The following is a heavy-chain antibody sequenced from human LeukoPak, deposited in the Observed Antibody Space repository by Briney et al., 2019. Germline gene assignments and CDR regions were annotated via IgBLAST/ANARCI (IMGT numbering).Heavy chain of an antibody. D-gene: IGHD5-24*01. CDR3: AREQRWLQSLDY. Sequence: SETLSLTCTVSGGSISTSNYYWGWIRQPPGKGLEWIGNIFYSGSTYYSPSVKSRVTISLGTSRNQFSLKLNSVTAADTAVYYCAREQRWLQSLDYWGQGTLVTVSS. CDR2: IFYSGST. CDR1: GGSISTSNYY. V-gene: IGHV4-39*07. J-gene: IGHJ4*02.